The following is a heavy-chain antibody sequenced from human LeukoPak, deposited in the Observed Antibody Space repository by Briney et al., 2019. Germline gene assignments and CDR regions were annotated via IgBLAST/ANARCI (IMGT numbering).Heavy chain of an antibody. CDR3: ASGVVVPAAYPY. D-gene: IGHD2-2*01. J-gene: IGHJ4*02. V-gene: IGHV3-11*04. CDR2: ISSSGSTI. CDR1: GFTFSDYY. Sequence: PGGSLRLSXAASGFTFSDYYMSWIRQAPGKGLEWVSYISSSGSTIYYADSVKGRFTISRDNAKNSLYLQMNSLRAEDTAVYYCASGVVVPAAYPYWGQGTLVTVSS.